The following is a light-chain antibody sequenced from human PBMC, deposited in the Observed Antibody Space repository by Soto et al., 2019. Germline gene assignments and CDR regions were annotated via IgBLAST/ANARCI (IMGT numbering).Light chain of an antibody. CDR2: DNS. J-gene: IGLJ1*01. CDR3: QSYDSSLSVLYV. Sequence: QSVLTKPPSVSGAPGQRVTISCTGSSSNIGAGYDVHWYQQLPGTAPKLLIYDNSNRPSGVPDRFSGSKSGTSASLAITGLQAEDEADYYCQSYDSSLSVLYVFGTGTKVTVL. CDR1: SSNIGAGYD. V-gene: IGLV1-40*01.